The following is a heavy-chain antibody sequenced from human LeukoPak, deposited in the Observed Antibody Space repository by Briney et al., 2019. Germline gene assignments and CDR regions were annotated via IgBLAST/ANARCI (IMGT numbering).Heavy chain of an antibody. CDR1: GFTFSNYA. D-gene: IGHD1-20*01. V-gene: IGHV3-23*01. J-gene: IGHJ4*02. Sequence: PGGSLRLSCAASGFTFSNYAMSWVRQALGMGLEWVAGISGTGGSTHYADSVKGRFTISRDNAKNSLYLQMNSLRAEDTAVYYCARRRYNWNAIDYWGQGTLVTVSS. CDR2: ISGTGGST. CDR3: ARRRYNWNAIDY.